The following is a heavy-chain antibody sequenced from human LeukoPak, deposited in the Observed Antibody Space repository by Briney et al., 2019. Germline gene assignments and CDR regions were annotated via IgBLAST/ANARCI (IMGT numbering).Heavy chain of an antibody. D-gene: IGHD3-10*01. CDR3: AKDFGEAAFDI. CDR1: GFTFSTYD. J-gene: IGHJ3*02. CDR2: ISYDGSDK. V-gene: IGHV3-30*18. Sequence: PGGSLRLSCAASGFTFSTYDMHWVRQAPGKGLEWVAIISYDGSDKYYADSVKGRFTISRDISKNTLYLQMNSLRAEDTAVYYCAKDFGEAAFDIWGQGTMVTVSS.